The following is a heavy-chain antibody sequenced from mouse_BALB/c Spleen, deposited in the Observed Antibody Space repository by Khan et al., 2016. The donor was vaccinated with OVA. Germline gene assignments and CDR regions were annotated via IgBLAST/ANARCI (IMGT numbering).Heavy chain of an antibody. CDR3: ARGVNYGAWFAY. V-gene: IGHV14-3*02. J-gene: IGHJ3*01. CDR1: GFNIQDTY. D-gene: IGHD1-1*01. Sequence: MQLQQPGAELVKSGASVKLSCTASGFNIQDTYIHWMKQGPEQGLEWIGRIDPTNGRTKYDPEFQDKATITADTSSNTAYLQLSSLTSEDTGVYYCARGVNYGAWFAYWGQGTLVTVSA. CDR2: IDPTNGRT.